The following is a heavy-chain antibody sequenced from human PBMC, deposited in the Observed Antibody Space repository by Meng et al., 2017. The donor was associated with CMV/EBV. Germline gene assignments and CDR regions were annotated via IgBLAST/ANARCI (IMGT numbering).Heavy chain of an antibody. J-gene: IGHJ2*01. CDR2: INHSGST. Sequence: YYWSWIRQPPGKGLEWSGEINHSGSTNYNPSLKSRVTISVDTSKNQFSLKLSSVTAADTAVYYCARGGGYCSSTSCYQRRYWYFDLWGRGTLVTVSS. D-gene: IGHD2-2*01. CDR1: YY. CDR3: ARGGGYCSSTSCYQRRYWYFDL. V-gene: IGHV4-34*01.